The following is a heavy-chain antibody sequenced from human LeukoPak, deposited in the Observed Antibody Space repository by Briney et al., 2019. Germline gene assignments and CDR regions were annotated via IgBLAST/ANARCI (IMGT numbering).Heavy chain of an antibody. V-gene: IGHV3-7*01. CDR1: GFTFSSYA. CDR3: ARDLKSSGDYNAFDI. J-gene: IGHJ3*02. CDR2: IKQDGSEK. D-gene: IGHD4-17*01. Sequence: GGSLRLSCVASGFTFSSYAMNWVRQAPGKGLEWVANIKQDGSEKYYVDSVKGRFTISRDNAKNSLYLQMNSLRAEDTAVYYCARDLKSSGDYNAFDIWGQGTMVTVSS.